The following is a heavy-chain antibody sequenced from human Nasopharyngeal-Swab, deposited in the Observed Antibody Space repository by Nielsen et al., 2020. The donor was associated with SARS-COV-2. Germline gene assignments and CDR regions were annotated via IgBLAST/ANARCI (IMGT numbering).Heavy chain of an antibody. V-gene: IGHV3-53*01. CDR2: TEIGGTT. Sequence: GESLKISCAVAALTVSSTYMSWVRQAPGKGLEWVSVTEIGGTTHYADSVKGRFTISRDNSKNTLYLQMNSLRAEDTAIYYCATSSDWCFQYWGQGSLITVSS. D-gene: IGHD6-19*01. J-gene: IGHJ4*02. CDR3: ATSSDWCFQY. CDR1: ALTVSSTY.